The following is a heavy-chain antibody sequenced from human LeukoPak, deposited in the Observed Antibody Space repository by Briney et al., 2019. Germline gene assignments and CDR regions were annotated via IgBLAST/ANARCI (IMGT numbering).Heavy chain of an antibody. CDR1: GYTFTSYG. D-gene: IGHD6-6*01. V-gene: IGHV1-18*01. CDR3: ARQLGPRPNNWFDP. Sequence: GASVKVSCKASGYTFTSYGITWVRQAPGQGLEWMGWISAYNGNTNYAQKLQGRVTMTTDTSTSTAYMELNILTSDDTAVYYCARQLGPRPNNWFDPWGQGTPVTVSS. J-gene: IGHJ5*02. CDR2: ISAYNGNT.